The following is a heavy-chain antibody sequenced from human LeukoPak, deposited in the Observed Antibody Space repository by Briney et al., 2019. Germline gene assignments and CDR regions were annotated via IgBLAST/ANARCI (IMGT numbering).Heavy chain of an antibody. D-gene: IGHD2-15*01. V-gene: IGHV1-69*13. CDR2: IIPILGTA. CDR3: AREGPGYCSGGSCHYYYYGMDV. J-gene: IGHJ6*02. Sequence: SVKVSCKASGGTLSSYAISWVRQAPGQGLEWMGGIIPILGTANYAQKFQGRVTITADESTSTAYMELSSLRSEDTAVYYCAREGPGYCSGGSCHYYYYGMDVWGQGTTVTVSS. CDR1: GGTLSSYA.